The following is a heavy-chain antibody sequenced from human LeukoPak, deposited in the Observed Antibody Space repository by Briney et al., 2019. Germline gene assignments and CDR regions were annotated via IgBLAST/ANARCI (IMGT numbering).Heavy chain of an antibody. CDR2: INHSGST. V-gene: IGHV4-34*01. Sequence: PSETLSLTCAVYGGSVSGYYWSWLRQPPGKGLEWIGEINHSGSTNYNPSLKCRVTISVDTSKNQFSLKLSSVTAADTAVYYCARGRDGYNYDYWGQGTLVTVSS. CDR3: ARGRDGYNYDY. CDR1: GGSVSGYY. J-gene: IGHJ4*02. D-gene: IGHD5-24*01.